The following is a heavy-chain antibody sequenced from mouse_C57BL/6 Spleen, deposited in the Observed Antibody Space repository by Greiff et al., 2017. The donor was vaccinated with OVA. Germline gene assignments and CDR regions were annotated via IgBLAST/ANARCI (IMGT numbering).Heavy chain of an antibody. CDR3: AYGKDYAMDY. V-gene: IGHV1-82*01. D-gene: IGHD2-1*01. CDR1: GYAFSSSW. CDR2: IYPGDGDT. J-gene: IGHJ4*01. Sequence: LQESGPELVKPGASVKISCKASGYAFSSSWMNWVKQRPGKGLEWIGRIYPGDGDTNYNGKFKGKATLTADKSSSTAYMQLSSLTSEDSAVYFCAYGKDYAMDYWGQGTSVTVSS.